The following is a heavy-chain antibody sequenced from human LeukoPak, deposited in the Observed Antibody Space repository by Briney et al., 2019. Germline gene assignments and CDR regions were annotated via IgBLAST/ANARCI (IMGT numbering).Heavy chain of an antibody. D-gene: IGHD1-1*01. J-gene: IGHJ4*02. CDR2: IYPSGST. V-gene: IGHV4-38-2*02. CDR1: VFSISSNYF. CDR3: ARRAYSAAYWKHFDY. Sequence: SETLSLTCSVSVFSISSNYFWGWIRQPPGKGLEWIGSIYPSGSTYYNSSLKSRVTISVDTSKNQFSLKLNSVTAADTAVYFCARRAYSAAYWKHFDYWGQGTLVTVSS.